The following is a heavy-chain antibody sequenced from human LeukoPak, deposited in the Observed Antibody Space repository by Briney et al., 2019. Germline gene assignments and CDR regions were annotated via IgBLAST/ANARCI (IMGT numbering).Heavy chain of an antibody. Sequence: GASVKVSCKASGYTFTSYYMHWVRQAPGQGLEWMGIINPSGGSTSYAQKFQGRVTMTRDTSTSTVYMELSSLRSEDTAVYYCARDGPLDYSKPYCYFDYWGQGTLVTVSS. J-gene: IGHJ4*02. V-gene: IGHV1-46*01. CDR2: INPSGGST. CDR3: ARDGPLDYSKPYCYFDY. D-gene: IGHD4-4*01. CDR1: GYTFTSYY.